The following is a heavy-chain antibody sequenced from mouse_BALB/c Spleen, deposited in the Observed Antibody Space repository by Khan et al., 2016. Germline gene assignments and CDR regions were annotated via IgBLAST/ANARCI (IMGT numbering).Heavy chain of an antibody. CDR3: ARDLTWGCYWSFDF. V-gene: IGHV7-3*02. J-gene: IGHJ1*01. CDR2: IRNKANGYTT. Sequence: EVELVESGGGLVQPGGSLRLSCATSGFTFTDYYMSWVRQSPGKALEWLGFIRNKANGYTTEYTASVKGRFTISRDNSKSIIYLQMNTLRAEDSAIYSCARDLTWGCYWSFDFWGAGTTVTVSS. CDR1: GFTFTDYY.